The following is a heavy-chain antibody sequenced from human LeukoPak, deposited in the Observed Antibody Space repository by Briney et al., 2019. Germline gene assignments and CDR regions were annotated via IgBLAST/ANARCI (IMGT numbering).Heavy chain of an antibody. Sequence: PSDTLSLTCAVYGGSFSRYYWSWTRQPPGKGLEWIGEINHSGSTNYNPSLKSRVTISVDTSKNQFSLKLTSVTAADTAVYYCARGPPPDYWGQGTLVTVSS. CDR3: ARGPPPDY. V-gene: IGHV4-34*01. J-gene: IGHJ4*02. CDR2: INHSGST. CDR1: GGSFSRYY.